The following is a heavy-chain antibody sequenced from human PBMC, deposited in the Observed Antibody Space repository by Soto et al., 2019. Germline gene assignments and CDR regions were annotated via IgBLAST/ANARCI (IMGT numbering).Heavy chain of an antibody. J-gene: IGHJ4*02. CDR2: ISAYNGNT. Sequence: QVQLVQSGAEVKKPGASVKVSCKASGYTFTSYGISWVRQAPGQGLEWMGWISAYNGNTNYAQKLQGRVTMTTDTSTSTGYMELRRLRSDDTAVYYCARITMVRGVIITWDYWGQGTLVTVSS. D-gene: IGHD3-10*01. V-gene: IGHV1-18*01. CDR3: ARITMVRGVIITWDY. CDR1: GYTFTSYG.